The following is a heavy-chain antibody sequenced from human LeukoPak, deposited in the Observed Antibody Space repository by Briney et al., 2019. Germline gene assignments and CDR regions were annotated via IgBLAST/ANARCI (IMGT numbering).Heavy chain of an antibody. CDR3: ARDRQYGVDAFDI. CDR1: GGTFSSYA. CDR2: IIPILGIA. D-gene: IGHD3-3*01. Sequence: ASVKVSCKASGGTFSSYAISWVRQAPGQGLEWMGRIIPILGIANYAQKFQGRVAITADKSTSTAYMELSSLRSEDTAVYYCARDRQYGVDAFDIWGQGTMVTVSS. V-gene: IGHV1-69*04. J-gene: IGHJ3*02.